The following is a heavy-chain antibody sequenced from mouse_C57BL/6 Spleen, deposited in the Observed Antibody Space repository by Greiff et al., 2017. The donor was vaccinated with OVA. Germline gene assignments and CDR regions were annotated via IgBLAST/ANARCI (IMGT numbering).Heavy chain of an antibody. CDR2: IYPGDGDT. CDR1: GYAFSSSW. D-gene: IGHD3-1*01. Sequence: QVQLKQSGPELVKPGASVKISCKASGYAFSSSWMNWVKQRPGKGLEWIGRIYPGDGDTNYNGKFKGKATLTADKSSSTAYMQLSSLTSEDSAVYFCARRGALDAMDYWGQGTSVTVSS. V-gene: IGHV1-82*01. J-gene: IGHJ4*01. CDR3: ARRGALDAMDY.